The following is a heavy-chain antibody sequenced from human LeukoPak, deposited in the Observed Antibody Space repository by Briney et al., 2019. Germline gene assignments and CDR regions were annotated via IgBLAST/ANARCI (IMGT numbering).Heavy chain of an antibody. CDR2: IYHSGST. J-gene: IGHJ3*02. V-gene: IGHV4-59*12. CDR3: ARDHAPDYYDSSGSSIGAFDI. Sequence: PSETLSLTCTVSGGSISSYYWSWIRQPPGKGLEWIGYIYHSGSTYYNPSLKSRVTISVDRSKNQFSLKLSSVTAADTAVYYCARDHAPDYYDSSGSSIGAFDIWGQGTMVTVSS. CDR1: GGSISSYY. D-gene: IGHD3-22*01.